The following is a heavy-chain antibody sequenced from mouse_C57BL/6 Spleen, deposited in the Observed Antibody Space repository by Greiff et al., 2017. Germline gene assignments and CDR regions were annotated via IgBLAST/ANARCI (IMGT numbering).Heavy chain of an antibody. V-gene: IGHV1-39*01. CDR3: ARGYDYAMDY. J-gene: IGHJ4*01. CDR1: GYSFTDYN. CDR2: INPNSGTT. D-gene: IGHD2-2*01. Sequence: VQLQQSGPELVKPGASVKISCKASGYSFTDYNMNWVKQSNGKSLEWIGVINPNSGTTSYNQKFKGKATLTVDQPSSTAYMQRNSLTSEDTAVYYCARGYDYAMDYGGQGTSVTVSS.